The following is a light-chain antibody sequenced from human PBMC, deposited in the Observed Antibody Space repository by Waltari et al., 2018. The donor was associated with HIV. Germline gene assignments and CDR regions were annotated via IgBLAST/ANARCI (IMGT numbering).Light chain of an antibody. Sequence: QSVLTQPPSVSGAPGQRVTISCTGSSSNIGAGYDVHWYQQLPGTAPKLPIYGNSNRPSGFPDRFSGSKSGTSASLAITGLQAEDEADYYCQSYDSSLSGYVFGTGTKVTVL. CDR3: QSYDSSLSGYV. J-gene: IGLJ1*01. CDR1: SSNIGAGYD. V-gene: IGLV1-40*01. CDR2: GNS.